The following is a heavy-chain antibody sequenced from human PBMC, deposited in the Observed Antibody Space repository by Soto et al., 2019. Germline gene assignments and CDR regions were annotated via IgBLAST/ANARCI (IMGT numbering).Heavy chain of an antibody. J-gene: IGHJ3*02. Sequence: EVQLVESGGGLVQPGGSLRLSCAASGFTFSSYWMSWVRQAPGKGLEWVANIKQDGSETYYVDSVKGRFTISRDNAKNSLYLQLNGLRAKDTAVYYCARGGSAFDIWGQGTMVTVSS. CDR3: ARGGSAFDI. V-gene: IGHV3-7*01. CDR1: GFTFSSYW. CDR2: IKQDGSET. D-gene: IGHD3-10*01.